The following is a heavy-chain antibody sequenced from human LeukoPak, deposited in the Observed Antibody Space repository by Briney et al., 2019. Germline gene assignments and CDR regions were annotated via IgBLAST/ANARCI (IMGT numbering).Heavy chain of an antibody. CDR2: IIPIFGTA. J-gene: IGHJ4*02. D-gene: IGHD3-22*01. Sequence: SVKVSCKASGYTFSNYDINWVRQAPGQGLEWMGGIIPIFGTANYAQKFQGRVTITADESTSTAYMELSSLRSEDTAVYYCARDKAPYYYDSSGLGAFDYWGQGTLVTVSS. CDR1: GYTFSNYD. V-gene: IGHV1-69*13. CDR3: ARDKAPYYYDSSGLGAFDY.